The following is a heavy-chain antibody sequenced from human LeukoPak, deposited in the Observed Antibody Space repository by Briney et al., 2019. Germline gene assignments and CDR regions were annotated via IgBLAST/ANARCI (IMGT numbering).Heavy chain of an antibody. Sequence: ASVKVSCKASGYTFTSYYMHWVRQAPGKGLEWVSVIYSGGSTYYADSVKGRFTISRDNSKNTLYLQMNSLRAEDTAVYYCARDGGELTAQNYYYYGMDVWGQGTTVTVSS. V-gene: IGHV3-66*01. D-gene: IGHD1-26*01. CDR2: IYSGGST. J-gene: IGHJ6*02. CDR1: GYTFTSYY. CDR3: ARDGGELTAQNYYYYGMDV.